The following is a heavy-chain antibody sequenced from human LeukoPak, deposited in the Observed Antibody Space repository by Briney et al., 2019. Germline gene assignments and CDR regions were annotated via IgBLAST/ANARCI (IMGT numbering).Heavy chain of an antibody. CDR2: ISYDGSNK. V-gene: IGHV3-30*03. CDR3: ARVSGYSYGYFDY. J-gene: IGHJ4*02. CDR1: GFTFSSYG. Sequence: GGSLRLSCAASGFTFSSYGMHLVRQAPGKGLEWVAVISYDGSNKYYADSVKGRFTISRDNSKNTLYLQMNSLRAEDTAVYYCARVSGYSYGYFDYWGQGTLVTVSS. D-gene: IGHD5-18*01.